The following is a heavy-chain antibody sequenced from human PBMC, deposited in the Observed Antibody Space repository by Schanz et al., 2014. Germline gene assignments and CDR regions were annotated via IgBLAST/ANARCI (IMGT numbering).Heavy chain of an antibody. CDR1: GFTVSSNH. J-gene: IGHJ4*02. CDR3: AKQIHYDILTVTRN. Sequence: EVQLVESGGGLVKPGGSLRLSCAVSGFTVSSNHMSWVRQAPGKGLEWVSSISHSGGSKYYADSVKGRFTISRDNSKNTLYLQMNSLRAEDTAVYYCAKQIHYDILTVTRNWGQGTLXTVSS. D-gene: IGHD3-9*01. CDR2: ISHSGGSK. V-gene: IGHV3-23*04.